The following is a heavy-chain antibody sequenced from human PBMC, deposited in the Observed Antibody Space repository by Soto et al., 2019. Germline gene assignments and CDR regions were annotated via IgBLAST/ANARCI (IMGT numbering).Heavy chain of an antibody. Sequence: SETLSLTCTVSGGSISSYYWSWIRQPPGKGLEWIGYIYYSGSTNYNPSLKSRVTISVDTSKNQFSLKLSSVTAAYTGVYYCARCGGLEWGCSSTSCYIADYYYGMDVWGQGTTVTVSS. CDR3: ARCGGLEWGCSSTSCYIADYYYGMDV. D-gene: IGHD2-2*02. CDR1: GGSISSYY. V-gene: IGHV4-59*01. J-gene: IGHJ6*02. CDR2: IYYSGST.